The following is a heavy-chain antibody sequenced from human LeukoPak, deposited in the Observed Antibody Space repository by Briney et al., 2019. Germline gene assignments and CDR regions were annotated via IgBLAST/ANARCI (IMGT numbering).Heavy chain of an antibody. V-gene: IGHV3-66*01. CDR1: GFTVSTNY. CDR3: ARDVIYASEIYSYGDC. D-gene: IGHD3-16*01. J-gene: IGHJ4*02. CDR2: IYRGGGT. Sequence: GGSLRLSCAASGFTVSTNYVSWVRQAPGKCLEWVSVIYRGGGTAYADSVKDRFTISRDNFKNMVYLHMNSLKAEDTAVYYCARDVIYASEIYSYGDCLGQGTLVTVSS.